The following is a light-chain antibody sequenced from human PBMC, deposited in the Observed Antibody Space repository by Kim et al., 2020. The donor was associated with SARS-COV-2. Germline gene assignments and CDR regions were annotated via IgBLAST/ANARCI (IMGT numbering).Light chain of an antibody. Sequence: DIQMTQSPSSLSASVGDRLTITCRASQTISSYLNWYQQKPGKAPKLLIYTASDLQDGVPSRFSGSGSGTDFTLTISSLQPEDFATYYCQHSYRTWTFGQGTKLEI. J-gene: IGKJ1*01. V-gene: IGKV1-39*01. CDR1: QTISSY. CDR3: QHSYRTWT. CDR2: TAS.